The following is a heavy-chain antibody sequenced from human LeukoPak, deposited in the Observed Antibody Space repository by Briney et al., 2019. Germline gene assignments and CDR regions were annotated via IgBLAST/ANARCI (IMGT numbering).Heavy chain of an antibody. J-gene: IGHJ6*02. D-gene: IGHD7-27*01. Sequence: SETLSLTCAVYGGSFSGYYWSWIRQAPGKGLAWIGEINHSGSTNHNPSLESRVTISVDTSKNQFSLNLTSVTAADTAVYYCVRVFGANWGSDGYGMDVWGQGTTVTVSS. V-gene: IGHV4-34*01. CDR2: INHSGST. CDR1: GGSFSGYY. CDR3: VRVFGANWGSDGYGMDV.